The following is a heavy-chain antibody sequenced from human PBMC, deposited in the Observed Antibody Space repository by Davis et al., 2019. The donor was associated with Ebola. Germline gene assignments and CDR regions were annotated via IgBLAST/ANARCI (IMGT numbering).Heavy chain of an antibody. CDR3: ARNMLYSNSWNFDY. J-gene: IGHJ4*02. CDR1: GGSIISSSSY. CDR2: IYYSGIT. V-gene: IGHV4-39*07. D-gene: IGHD6-13*01. Sequence: MPSETLSLTCTVSGGSIISSSSYWGWIRQPPRKGLEWIGSIYYSGITYYNPSLKSRVTISVDTSKNQFSLKLRSVTAADTAVYYCARNMLYSNSWNFDYWGQGTLVTVSS.